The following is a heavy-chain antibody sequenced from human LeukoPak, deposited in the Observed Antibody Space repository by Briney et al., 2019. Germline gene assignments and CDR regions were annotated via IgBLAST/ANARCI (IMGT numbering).Heavy chain of an antibody. CDR2: ISYDGSNK. J-gene: IGHJ6*03. CDR1: GFTYSSYA. Sequence: GGSLRLSCAASGFTYSSYAMHWVRQVPGKGLEWVAVISYDGSNKYYADAVKGRFTISRDNSKNTLYLQMNSLRAEDTAVYYCARDLKPAIAAAGTDVYMDVWGKGTTVTV. CDR3: ARDLKPAIAAAGTDVYMDV. V-gene: IGHV3-30-3*01. D-gene: IGHD6-13*01.